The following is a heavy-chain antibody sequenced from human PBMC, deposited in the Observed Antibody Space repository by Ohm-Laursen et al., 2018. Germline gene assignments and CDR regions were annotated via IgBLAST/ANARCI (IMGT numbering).Heavy chain of an antibody. V-gene: IGHV4-39*02. D-gene: IGHD6-13*01. CDR1: GGSISTNNWF. CDR3: AREIASAAEY. Sequence: TLSLTCTVSGGSISTNNWFWAWTRQPPGKGLEWIGSIYYSGNTYYKPSLKSRVTISLNTSKNEFSLKLTSVTAADTAVYYCAREIASAAEYWGQGTLVTVSS. CDR2: IYYSGNT. J-gene: IGHJ4*02.